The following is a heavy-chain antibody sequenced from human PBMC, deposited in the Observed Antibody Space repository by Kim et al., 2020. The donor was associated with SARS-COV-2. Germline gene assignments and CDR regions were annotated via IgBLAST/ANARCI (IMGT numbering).Heavy chain of an antibody. CDR3: AREVVAYSGYDYYFDY. J-gene: IGHJ4*02. D-gene: IGHD5-12*01. V-gene: IGHV4-30-2*05. Sequence: SLKSRVTISVDTSKNQFSLKLSSVTAADTAVYYCAREVVAYSGYDYYFDYWGQGTLVTVSS.